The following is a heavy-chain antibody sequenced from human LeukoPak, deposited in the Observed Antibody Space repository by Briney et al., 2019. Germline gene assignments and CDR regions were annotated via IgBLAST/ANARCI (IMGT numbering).Heavy chain of an antibody. CDR1: GGSVSSGSYY. V-gene: IGHV4-61*01. J-gene: IGHJ4*02. CDR2: IYFSGST. D-gene: IGHD6-13*01. Sequence: SETLSLTCTVSGGSVSSGSYYWSWIRQPPGKGLEWIGYIYFSGSTDYNPSLKSRVTISVDTSKNQFSLKLSSVTAADTAVYYCARARAAAGIYLDFDYWGQGTLVTVSS. CDR3: ARARAAAGIYLDFDY.